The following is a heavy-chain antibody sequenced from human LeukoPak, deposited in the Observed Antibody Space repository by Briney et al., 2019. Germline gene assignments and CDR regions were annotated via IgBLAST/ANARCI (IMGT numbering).Heavy chain of an antibody. D-gene: IGHD4-23*01. CDR2: LSGNGNTI. V-gene: IGHV3-23*01. CDR1: GFTFSTYA. CDR3: AKALYGGHDY. Sequence: GGSLRLSCAASGFTFSTYAMSWVRQAPGKGLECVSALSGNGNTIYYSDSVKGRFTISRDNSKNTLSLQMNSLRAEDTAVYYCAKALYGGHDYWGQGTLVTVSS. J-gene: IGHJ4*02.